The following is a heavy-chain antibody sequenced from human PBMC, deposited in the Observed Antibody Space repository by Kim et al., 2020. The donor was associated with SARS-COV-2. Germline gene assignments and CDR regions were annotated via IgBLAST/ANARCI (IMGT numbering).Heavy chain of an antibody. Sequence: YADSVKGWFTISRDNSKSTLYLQMNSLRAEDTAVYYCAKNIAAPLIGMDVWGQGTTVTVSS. J-gene: IGHJ6*02. D-gene: IGHD6-6*01. V-gene: IGHV3-23*01. CDR3: AKNIAAPLIGMDV.